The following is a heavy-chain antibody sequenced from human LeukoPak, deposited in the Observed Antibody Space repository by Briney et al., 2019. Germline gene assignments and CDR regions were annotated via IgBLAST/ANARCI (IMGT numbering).Heavy chain of an antibody. Sequence: HSGGSLRLSCAASGFTFSSYAMSWVRQAPGKGLEWVSAISGSGGSTYYADSVKGRFTISRDNSKNTLYLQMNSLRAEDTAVYYCASRGRPIASGFDYWGQGTLVTVSS. V-gene: IGHV3-23*01. CDR2: ISGSGGST. CDR1: GFTFSSYA. J-gene: IGHJ4*02. D-gene: IGHD1-26*01. CDR3: ASRGRPIASGFDY.